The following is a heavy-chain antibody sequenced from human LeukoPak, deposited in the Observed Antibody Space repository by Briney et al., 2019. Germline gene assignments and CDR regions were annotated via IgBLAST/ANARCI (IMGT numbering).Heavy chain of an antibody. D-gene: IGHD5-24*01. V-gene: IGHV3-53*01. CDR2: IYSGGST. J-gene: IGHJ4*02. CDR3: AKVIREVDMSHDY. Sequence: GGSLRLSCAASGFTVSSNYMNWVRQAPGKGLEWVSIIYSGGSTYYADSVKGRFTISRDNSKNTLYLQMNSLRVEDTAVYYCAKVIREVDMSHDYWGQGALVTVPS. CDR1: GFTVSSNY.